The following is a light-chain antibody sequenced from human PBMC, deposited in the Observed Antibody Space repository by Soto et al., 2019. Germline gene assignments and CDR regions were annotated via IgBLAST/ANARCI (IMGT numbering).Light chain of an antibody. CDR2: GNS. V-gene: IGLV1-40*01. CDR3: AAWDDSLNGYV. CDR1: SSNIGAGYD. J-gene: IGLJ1*01. Sequence: QSALTPPPSVYEAPGQRVTISCTGSSSNIGAGYDVHWYQQLPGTAPKLLIYGNSNRPSGVPDRFSGSKSGTSASLAITGLQAEDEADYYCAAWDDSLNGYVFGTGTKVT.